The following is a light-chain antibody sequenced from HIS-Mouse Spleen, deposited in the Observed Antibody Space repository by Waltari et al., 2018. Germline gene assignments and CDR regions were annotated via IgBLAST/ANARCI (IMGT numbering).Light chain of an antibody. CDR3: QQLNSYPPT. Sequence: DSQSTQSPSFLSASVGYRVTIPCRASQGISRYLALYQQKPGKAPKLLIYAASTLQSGVPSRFSGSGSGTEFTLTISSLQPEDFATYYCQQLNSYPPTFGGGTKVEIK. J-gene: IGKJ4*01. V-gene: IGKV1-9*01. CDR2: AAS. CDR1: QGISRY.